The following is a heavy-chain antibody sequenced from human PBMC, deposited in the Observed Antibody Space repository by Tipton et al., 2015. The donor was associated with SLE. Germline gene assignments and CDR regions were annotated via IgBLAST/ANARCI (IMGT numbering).Heavy chain of an antibody. J-gene: IGHJ4*02. CDR1: GGSFSGYY. CDR2: INHSGST. D-gene: IGHD6-13*01. CDR3: AREGGALAAAGGFDY. V-gene: IGHV4-34*01. Sequence: TLSLTCAVYGGSFSGYYWSWIRQPPGKGLEWIGEINHSGSTNYNPSLKSRVTISVDTSKNQFSLKLSSVTAADTAVYYCAREGGALAAAGGFDYWGQGTLVTVSS.